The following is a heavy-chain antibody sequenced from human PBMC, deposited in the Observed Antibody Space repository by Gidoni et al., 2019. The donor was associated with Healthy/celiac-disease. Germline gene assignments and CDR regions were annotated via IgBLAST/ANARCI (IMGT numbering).Heavy chain of an antibody. J-gene: IGHJ6*02. CDR1: GGSISSYY. CDR3: ARHAPPHGFGELLSSYYGMDV. D-gene: IGHD3-10*01. Sequence: QVQLQESGPGLVKPSETLSLTCTVSGGSISSYYWRWIRQPPGKGLEWIGYIYYSGSTNYNPSLKSRVTISVDTSKNQFSLKLSSVTAADTAVYYCARHAPPHGFGELLSSYYGMDVWGQGTTVTVSS. CDR2: IYYSGST. V-gene: IGHV4-59*08.